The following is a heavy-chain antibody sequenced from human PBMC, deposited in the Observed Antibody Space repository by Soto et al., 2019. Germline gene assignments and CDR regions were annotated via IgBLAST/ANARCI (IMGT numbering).Heavy chain of an antibody. D-gene: IGHD3-10*01. V-gene: IGHV4-34*01. Sequence: SETLSLTCAVYGGSFSGYYWSWIRQPPGKGLEWIGEINHSGSTNYNPSLKSRVTISVDTSKNQFSLKLSSVTAADTAVYYCARGLPGGSGLRGVISYMGYYGMDVWGQGTTVTVSS. CDR2: INHSGST. CDR3: ARGLPGGSGLRGVISYMGYYGMDV. CDR1: GGSFSGYY. J-gene: IGHJ6*02.